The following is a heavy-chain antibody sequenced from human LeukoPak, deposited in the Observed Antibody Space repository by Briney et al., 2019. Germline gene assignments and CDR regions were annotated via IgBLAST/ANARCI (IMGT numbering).Heavy chain of an antibody. J-gene: IGHJ5*02. CDR2: INHSGST. Sequence: SETLSLTCAVHGGPFSGYYWSWIRQPPGKGLEWIGQINHSGSTNYNPALKSRVTISVDTSKNQFSLKLSSVTAADTAVYYCARQNLTNPDWFDPWGQGTLVTVSS. D-gene: IGHD1-14*01. CDR1: GGPFSGYY. V-gene: IGHV4-34*01. CDR3: ARQNLTNPDWFDP.